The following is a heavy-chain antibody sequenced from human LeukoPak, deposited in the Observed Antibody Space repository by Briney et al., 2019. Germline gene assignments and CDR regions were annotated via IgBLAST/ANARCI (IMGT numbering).Heavy chain of an antibody. CDR1: GASISSSHW. CDR3: ARDRAADRPGLFDY. Sequence: SETLSLTCAVSGASISSSHWWSWVRQPPRKGLEWIGEIYHGGSTNCNPSLKGRVTISVDRSNNQFSLRLTSVTAADTAVYYCARDRAADRPGLFDYWGQGTLVTVSS. J-gene: IGHJ4*02. V-gene: IGHV4-4*02. D-gene: IGHD6-13*01. CDR2: IYHGGST.